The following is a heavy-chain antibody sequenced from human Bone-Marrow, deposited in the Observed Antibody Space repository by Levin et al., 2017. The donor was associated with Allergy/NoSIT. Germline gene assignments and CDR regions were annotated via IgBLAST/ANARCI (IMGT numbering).Heavy chain of an antibody. CDR3: ASSTVTTVRAFDI. J-gene: IGHJ3*02. D-gene: IGHD4-17*01. Sequence: PGGSLRLSCAASGFTFSSYSMNWVRQAPGKGLEWVSSIGSSSSYIYYPDSVKGRFTISRDNAKNSLYLQMNSVRAEDTAVYYCASSTVTTVRAFDIWGQGTMVTVSS. CDR1: GFTFSSYS. CDR2: IGSSSSYI. V-gene: IGHV3-21*01.